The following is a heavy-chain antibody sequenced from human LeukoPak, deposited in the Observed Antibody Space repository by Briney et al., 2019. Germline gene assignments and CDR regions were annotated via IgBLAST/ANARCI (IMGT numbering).Heavy chain of an antibody. Sequence: GGSLRLSCAASGFIFSSYGMHWVRQAPGKGLEWVAVISYDGSNKHYADSVKGRFTVSRDNSKNTLYLQMNSLRAEDTAVYYCALVVYYYGSGSYSPFDYWGQGTLVTVSS. CDR1: GFIFSSYG. V-gene: IGHV3-30*03. D-gene: IGHD3-10*01. CDR3: ALVVYYYGSGSYSPFDY. J-gene: IGHJ4*02. CDR2: ISYDGSNK.